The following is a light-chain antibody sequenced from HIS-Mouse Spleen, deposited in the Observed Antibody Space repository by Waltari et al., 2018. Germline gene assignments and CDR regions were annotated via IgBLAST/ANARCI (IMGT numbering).Light chain of an antibody. V-gene: IGLV3-19*01. CDR1: SLRSYY. CDR3: NSRDSSGNHVV. J-gene: IGLJ2*01. CDR2: GKN. Sequence: SSELTQDPVVSVALGQTVRITCQGYSLRSYYASWYQQKPGQAPVLVIYGKNNRPSGIPDRFSGSSSGNTASLTITGAQAEDEADYYCNSRDSSGNHVVFGGGTKLTVL.